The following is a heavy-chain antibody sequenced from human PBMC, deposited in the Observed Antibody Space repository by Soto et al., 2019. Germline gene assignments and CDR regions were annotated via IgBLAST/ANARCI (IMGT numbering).Heavy chain of an antibody. CDR2: IIPIFGTA. CDR3: ARIEGDCSSTSCYKPGREV. CDR1: GGTFSSYA. V-gene: IGHV1-69*13. D-gene: IGHD2-2*02. J-gene: IGHJ6*02. Sequence: SSVKVSCKASGGTFSSYAISWVRQAPGQGLEWMGGIIPIFGTANYAQKFQGRVTITADESTSTAYMELSSLRSEDTAGYYCARIEGDCSSTSCYKPGREVWGQGTTVTVSS.